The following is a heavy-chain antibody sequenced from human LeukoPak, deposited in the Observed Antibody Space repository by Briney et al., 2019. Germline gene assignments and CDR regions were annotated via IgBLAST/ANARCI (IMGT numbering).Heavy chain of an antibody. J-gene: IGHJ6*02. CDR1: GYTFTSYG. CDR2: ISAYNGNT. CDR3: ARDPSGSYYYYGMDV. Sequence: ASVKVSCKASGYTFTSYGISWVRQAPGQGLEWMGWISAYNGNTNYAQKLQGRVTMTTDTSTSTAYMELRSLRSDDTAVYYCARDPSGSYYYYGMDVWGQGTTATVSS. D-gene: IGHD1-26*01. V-gene: IGHV1-18*01.